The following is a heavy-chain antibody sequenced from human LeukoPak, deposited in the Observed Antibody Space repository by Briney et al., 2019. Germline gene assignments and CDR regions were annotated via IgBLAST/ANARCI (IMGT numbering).Heavy chain of an antibody. D-gene: IGHD5-12*01. J-gene: IGHJ4*02. V-gene: IGHV1-18*04. CDR1: GHTFTVHY. CDR3: ARTSHYVDIAATIPYGIYYFDY. CDR2: ITLNSGDT. Sequence: ASVKVSCKASGHTFTVHYIHWVRQGPGQGLEWLGWITLNSGDTHYAQKLQGRVTMTTDTSTSTAYMELRSLRSDDTAVYYCARTSHYVDIAATIPYGIYYFDYWGQGTLVTVSS.